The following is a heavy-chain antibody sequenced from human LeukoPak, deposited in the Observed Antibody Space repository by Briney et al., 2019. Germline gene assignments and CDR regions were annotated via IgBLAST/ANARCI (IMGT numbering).Heavy chain of an antibody. V-gene: IGHV2-5*02. D-gene: IGHD6-6*01. CDR1: GFSLSTSGVG. Sequence: SGPTLVKPTQTLTLTCTFSGFSLSTSGVGGGWSRQPPGKALEWLALHYWDDDKRYNPSLKSRLTITKDTSKNQVVLTMANMDPVHTATYYCARDSSSYYMDVWGKGTTVTVSS. CDR3: ARDSSSYYMDV. J-gene: IGHJ6*03. CDR2: HYWDDDK.